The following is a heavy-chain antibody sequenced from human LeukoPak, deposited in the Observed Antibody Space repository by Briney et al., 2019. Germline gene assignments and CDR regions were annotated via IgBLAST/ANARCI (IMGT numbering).Heavy chain of an antibody. CDR1: GFTFRSYS. CDR2: ITGGGST. J-gene: IGHJ4*02. CDR3: AKGGRESDY. Sequence: GGSLRLSCAASGFTFRSYSMSWVRQAPGKGLEWVSSITGGGSTYYADSVKGRFTISRDNSKNTLYLQINSLRVEDTAVHYCAKGGRESDYWGQGTLVTVSP. D-gene: IGHD1-26*01. V-gene: IGHV3-23*01.